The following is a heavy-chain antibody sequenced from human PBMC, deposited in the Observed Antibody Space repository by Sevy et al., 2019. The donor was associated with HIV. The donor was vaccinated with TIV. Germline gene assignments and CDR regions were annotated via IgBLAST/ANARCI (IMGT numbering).Heavy chain of an antibody. CDR1: GGTFSSYG. V-gene: IGHV1-69*13. J-gene: IGHJ4*02. CDR2: IMPILGTV. D-gene: IGHD6-19*01. Sequence: ASVKVSCKASGGTFSSYGISWVRQAPGQGLEWMGGIMPILGTVNYAQKFQGRVTITAYESTKTAYMELSSLRSEDTAVYYCARGGGNGWYYFDYWGQETLVTVSS. CDR3: ARGGGNGWYYFDY.